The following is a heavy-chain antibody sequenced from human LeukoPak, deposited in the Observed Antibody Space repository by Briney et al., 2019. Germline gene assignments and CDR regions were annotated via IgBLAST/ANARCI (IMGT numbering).Heavy chain of an antibody. V-gene: IGHV4-34*01. D-gene: IGHD3-10*01. J-gene: IGHJ6*04. CDR2: INHSGST. Sequence: SETLSLTCAVYGGSFSGYYWSWIRQPPGKGLEWIGEINHSGSTNYNPSLKSRVTISVDTSKNQFSLKLSSVTAADTAVYYCARAGYYYGSGRQMDVWGKGTTVTVSS. CDR3: ARAGYYYGSGRQMDV. CDR1: GGSFSGYY.